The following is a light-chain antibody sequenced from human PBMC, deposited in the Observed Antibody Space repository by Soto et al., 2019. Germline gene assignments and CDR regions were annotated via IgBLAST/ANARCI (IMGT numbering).Light chain of an antibody. CDR1: QGISSY. V-gene: IGKV1-8*01. CDR2: AAS. J-gene: IGKJ3*01. Sequence: AIRMTQSPSSFSASTGDRVTITCRASQGISSYLAWYQQKPAKAPKLLFYAASTLQSGVPSRFSGSGSGTDFTLTISCLQSEDFATYYCQQYYSYPPFTFGPGTKVDIK. CDR3: QQYYSYPPFT.